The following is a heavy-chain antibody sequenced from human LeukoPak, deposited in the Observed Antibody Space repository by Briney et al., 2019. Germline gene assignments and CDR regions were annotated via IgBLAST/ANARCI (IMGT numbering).Heavy chain of an antibody. V-gene: IGHV4-39*01. CDR3: ARAARPYDSSGYFRY. Sequence: SETLSLTCTVSGGSISSSSYYWGWIRQPPGKGLEWIGSIYYTGYTYYNPSLQSRATISVDTSKNQFSLKLSSVTAADTAVYYCARAARPYDSSGYFRYWGQGTLVTVSS. CDR1: GGSISSSSYY. D-gene: IGHD3-22*01. J-gene: IGHJ4*02. CDR2: IYYTGYT.